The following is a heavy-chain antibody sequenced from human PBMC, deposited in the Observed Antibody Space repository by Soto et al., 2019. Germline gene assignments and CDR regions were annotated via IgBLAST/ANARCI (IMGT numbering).Heavy chain of an antibody. CDR3: ARVGSSRPFDI. Sequence: EVQLVESGGGLVKPGGSLRLSCAASGFTFSSYSMNWVRQAPGKGLEWVSSISSSSSYIYYADSVKGRFTISRDNAKNSLYLKMNSLRAEDTAVYYCARVGSSRPFDIWGQGTMVTVSS. J-gene: IGHJ3*02. CDR2: ISSSSSYI. CDR1: GFTFSSYS. V-gene: IGHV3-21*01. D-gene: IGHD6-13*01.